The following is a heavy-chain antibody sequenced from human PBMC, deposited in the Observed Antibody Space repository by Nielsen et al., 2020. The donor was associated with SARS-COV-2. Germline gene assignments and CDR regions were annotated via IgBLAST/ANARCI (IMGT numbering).Heavy chain of an antibody. D-gene: IGHD1-7*01. CDR3: ARGAAPGIPGTTSAGDAVDI. Sequence: GGSLRLSCAASGFTFSSYDMHWVRQATGKGLEWVSAIGTAGDTYYPGSVKGRFTISRENAKNSLYLQVNSLRAGDTAVYYCARGAAPGIPGTTSAGDAVDIWGQGTMVTVSS. J-gene: IGHJ3*02. V-gene: IGHV3-13*01. CDR2: IGTAGDT. CDR1: GFTFSSYD.